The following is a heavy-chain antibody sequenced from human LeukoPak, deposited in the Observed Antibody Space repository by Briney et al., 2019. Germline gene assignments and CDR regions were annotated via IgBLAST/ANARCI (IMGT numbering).Heavy chain of an antibody. V-gene: IGHV1-69*13. CDR1: GGTFSSYA. D-gene: IGHD2-2*01. J-gene: IGHJ4*02. CDR3: ARVFHCSSTSCDGGGVDY. CDR2: IIPIFGTA. Sequence: SVKVSCKASGGTFSSYAISWVRQAPGQGLEWMGGIIPIFGTANYAQKFQGRVTITADESTSTAYMELSSLRSEDTAVYYCARVFHCSSTSCDGGGVDYWGQGTLVTVSS.